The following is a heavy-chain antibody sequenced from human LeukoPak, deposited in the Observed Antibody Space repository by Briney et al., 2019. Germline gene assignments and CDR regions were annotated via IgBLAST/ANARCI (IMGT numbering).Heavy chain of an antibody. J-gene: IGHJ3*02. V-gene: IGHV7-4-1*02. Sequence: ASVKVSCKASGYTFTSYAMNWVRQAPGQGLEWMGWINTNTGNPTYAQGFTGRFVFSLDTSVSTAYLQISSLKAEDTAVYYCAREERYYYDSSGYYYDAFDIWGQGTMVTVSS. CDR3: AREERYYYDSSGYYYDAFDI. CDR1: GYTFTSYA. CDR2: INTNTGNP. D-gene: IGHD3-22*01.